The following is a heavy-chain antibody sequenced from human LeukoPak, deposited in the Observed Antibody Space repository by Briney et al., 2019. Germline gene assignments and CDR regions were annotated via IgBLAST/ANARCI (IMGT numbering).Heavy chain of an antibody. CDR3: ARWYCSITNCYYDY. J-gene: IGHJ4*02. Sequence: GGSLRLSCAASGITVSSNFMSWVRQAPGKGLEWVSMIYADGTTHYTDSVKGRFTISRDNSKSTLNLQMVGLRAEDTAVYYCARWYCSITNCYYDYWGQGTLVTVSS. D-gene: IGHD2-2*01. CDR1: GITVSSNF. V-gene: IGHV3-53*01. CDR2: IYADGTT.